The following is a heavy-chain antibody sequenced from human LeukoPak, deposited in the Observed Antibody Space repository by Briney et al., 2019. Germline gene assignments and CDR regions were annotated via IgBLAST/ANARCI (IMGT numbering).Heavy chain of an antibody. Sequence: GESLKISCKGSGYSFTSYWIGWVRQMPGKGLEWMGIIYPGDSDTRYSPSFQGQVTISADKSISTAYLQWSSLKASDTAMYYCARIYGDYNYYYYYGMDVWGQGTTVTVS. CDR1: GYSFTSYW. J-gene: IGHJ6*02. CDR3: ARIYGDYNYYYYYGMDV. D-gene: IGHD4-17*01. CDR2: IYPGDSDT. V-gene: IGHV5-51*01.